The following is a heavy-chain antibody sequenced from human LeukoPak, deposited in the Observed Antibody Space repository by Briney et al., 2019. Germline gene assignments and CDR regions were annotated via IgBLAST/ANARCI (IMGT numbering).Heavy chain of an antibody. CDR2: INHGGST. CDR1: GGSFSGYY. D-gene: IGHD3-16*01. V-gene: IGHV4-34*01. Sequence: SETLSLTCAVSGGSFSGYYWSWIRQPPRKGLEWIGEINHGGSTNYNPSLKSRVTISVATSKNQFSLKLSSVTAADTAVYYCAREVTSDYFDYWGQGTLVTVSS. J-gene: IGHJ4*02. CDR3: AREVTSDYFDY.